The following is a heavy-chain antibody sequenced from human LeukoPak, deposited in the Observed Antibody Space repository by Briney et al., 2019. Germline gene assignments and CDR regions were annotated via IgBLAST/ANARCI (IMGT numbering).Heavy chain of an antibody. Sequence: GGSLRLSCAASGFTFSSYWMSWVRQAPGKGLEWVANIKQDGSEKYYVDSVKGRFTISRDNAKHSLYLQMNSLRAEDTAVYYCARELAMLRNLYYYYGMDVWRQGTTVTVSS. D-gene: IGHD3-10*01. CDR3: ARELAMLRNLYYYYGMDV. CDR1: GFTFSSYW. J-gene: IGHJ6*02. CDR2: IKQDGSEK. V-gene: IGHV3-7*03.